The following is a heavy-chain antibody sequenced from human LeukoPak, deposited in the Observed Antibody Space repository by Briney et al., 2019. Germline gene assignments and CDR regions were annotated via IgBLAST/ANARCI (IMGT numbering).Heavy chain of an antibody. CDR2: VYSSGNI. CDR1: GGSVNSNMSS. Sequence: KASETLSLTCTVSGGSVNSNMSSWTWIRQPAGKRLEWIGHVYSSGNINYNPSLESRVIMSVDTSKNQFYLKVRSVTAADTAVYYCARVWNVVNWYFDPWGRGTLVTVSS. CDR3: ARVWNVVNWYFDP. J-gene: IGHJ2*01. D-gene: IGHD2-21*01. V-gene: IGHV4-61*09.